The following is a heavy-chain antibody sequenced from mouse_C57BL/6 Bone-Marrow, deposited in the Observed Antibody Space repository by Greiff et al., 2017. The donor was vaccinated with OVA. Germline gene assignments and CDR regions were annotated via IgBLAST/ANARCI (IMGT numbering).Heavy chain of an antibody. Sequence: DVHLVESGGGLVQPGESLKLSCESNEYEFPSHDMSWVRKTPEKRLELVAAINSDGGSTYYPDTMERRFIISRDNTKKTLYLQMSSLRSEDTALYYCARHGGWLFDWYFDVWGTGTTVTVSS. J-gene: IGHJ1*03. CDR2: INSDGGST. CDR1: EYEFPSHD. D-gene: IGHD2-3*01. CDR3: ARHGGWLFDWYFDV. V-gene: IGHV5-2*01.